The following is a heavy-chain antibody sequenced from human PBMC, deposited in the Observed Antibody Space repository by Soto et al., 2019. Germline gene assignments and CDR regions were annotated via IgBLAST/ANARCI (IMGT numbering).Heavy chain of an antibody. V-gene: IGHV4-30-4*01. D-gene: IGHD1-7*01. CDR3: ATIGTSATGLYYFDY. CDR2: ISYSGST. CDR1: GGSISSGNYY. Sequence: QVQLQESGPGLVKPSQTLSLTCTVSGGSISSGNYYWSWIRQPPGKGLEWIGFISYSGSTYHHASLKSRVTISVDTSKNLFSLNLNSVTAADTAVYYCATIGTSATGLYYFDYWGQGTLVTVSS. J-gene: IGHJ4*02.